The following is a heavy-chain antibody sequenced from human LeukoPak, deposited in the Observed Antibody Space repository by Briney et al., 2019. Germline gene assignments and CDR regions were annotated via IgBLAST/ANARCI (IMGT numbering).Heavy chain of an antibody. CDR1: GFTFPTYA. J-gene: IGHJ4*02. CDR2: IDNSGLNT. V-gene: IGHV3-23*01. Sequence: GGSLTLSCAASGFTFPTYAMIWVRQAPGKGLDWVSAIDNSGLNTFYTDSVKGRFTISRDNSKNTLYLRMNSLRVEDTAVYYCARLGSSTSSDCWGQGTLVTVSS. D-gene: IGHD6-6*01. CDR3: ARLGSSTSSDC.